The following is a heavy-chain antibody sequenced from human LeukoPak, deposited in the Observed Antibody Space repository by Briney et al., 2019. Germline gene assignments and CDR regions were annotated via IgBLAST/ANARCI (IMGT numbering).Heavy chain of an antibody. V-gene: IGHV4-39*07. CDR2: IYYSGST. CDR3: ARYSSRYRFDY. Sequence: SETLSLTCTVSGGSISSSSYYWGWIRQPPGKGLEWIGSIYYSGSTYYNPSLKSRVTISVDTSKNQFSLKLSSVTAADTAVYYCARYSSRYRFDYWGQGTLVTVSS. J-gene: IGHJ4*02. CDR1: GGSISSSSYY. D-gene: IGHD6-13*01.